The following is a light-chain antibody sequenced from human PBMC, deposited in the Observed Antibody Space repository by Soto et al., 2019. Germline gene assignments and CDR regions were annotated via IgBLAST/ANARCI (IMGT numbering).Light chain of an antibody. J-gene: IGLJ2*01. CDR2: RNN. CDR1: SSNIGSNT. V-gene: IGLV1-44*01. CDR3: VAWDDSLNGYVV. Sequence: QSVLTQPPSASGTPGQRVTISCSGSSSNIGSNTVNWYQQLPGTAPKLVIYRNNQRPSGVPDRFSGSKSGTSASLAISGLQSEDEADYYCVAWDDSLNGYVVFGGGTKLTVL.